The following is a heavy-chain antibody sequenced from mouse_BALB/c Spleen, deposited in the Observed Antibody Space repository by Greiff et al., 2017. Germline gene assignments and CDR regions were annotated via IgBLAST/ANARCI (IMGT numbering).Heavy chain of an antibody. V-gene: IGHV3-2*02. J-gene: IGHJ3*01. CDR3: ARGLGYPFAY. D-gene: IGHD2-2*01. CDR2: ISYSGST. CDR1: GYSITSDYA. Sequence: EVKLMESGPGLVKPSQSLSLTCTVTGYSITSDYAWNWIRQFPGNKLEWMGYISYSGSTSYNPSLKSRISITRDTSKNQFFLQLNSVTTEDTATYYCARGLGYPFAYWGQGTLVTVSA.